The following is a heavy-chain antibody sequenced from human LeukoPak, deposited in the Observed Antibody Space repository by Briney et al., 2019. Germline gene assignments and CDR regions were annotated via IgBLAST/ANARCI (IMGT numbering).Heavy chain of an antibody. D-gene: IGHD5-18*01. CDR1: GYTFTSYG. J-gene: IGHJ4*02. V-gene: IGHV1-18*01. CDR2: ISAYNGNT. Sequence: ASVKVSCKASGYTFTSYGISWVRQAPGQGLEWMGWISAYNGNTNYAQKLQGRVTMTTDTSTSTAYMELRSLRSDDTAVYYCARDIARSPIQLWQPDFDYWGQGTLVTVSS. CDR3: ARDIARSPIQLWQPDFDY.